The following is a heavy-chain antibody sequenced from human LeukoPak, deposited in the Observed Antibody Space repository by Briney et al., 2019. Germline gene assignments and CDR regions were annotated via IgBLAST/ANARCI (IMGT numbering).Heavy chain of an antibody. J-gene: IGHJ4*02. D-gene: IGHD6-13*01. V-gene: IGHV1-18*01. Sequence: ASVKVSCRASGYTFMMYGMNWVRQAPGQGLEWVGWISAYNGNTDYAQNFQDRVTLTRDTSTNTVFMELTSLRSDDTAVYYCARIAAAGTEVDYWGQGTLVTVSS. CDR1: GYTFMMYG. CDR2: ISAYNGNT. CDR3: ARIAAAGTEVDY.